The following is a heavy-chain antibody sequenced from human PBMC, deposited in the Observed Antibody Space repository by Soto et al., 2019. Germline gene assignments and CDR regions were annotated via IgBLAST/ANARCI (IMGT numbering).Heavy chain of an antibody. Sequence: QVPLQESGPGLVKPSETLSLTCTVSGGSISSYYWSWIRQPPGKGLEWIGYIYYSGSTNYNPSLKSRVTISVDTSKNQFSLKLSSVTAADTAVYYCARATPHYDSSGYYEKNDYWGQGTLVTVSS. CDR3: ARATPHYDSSGYYEKNDY. CDR1: GGSISSYY. J-gene: IGHJ4*02. CDR2: IYYSGST. D-gene: IGHD3-22*01. V-gene: IGHV4-59*01.